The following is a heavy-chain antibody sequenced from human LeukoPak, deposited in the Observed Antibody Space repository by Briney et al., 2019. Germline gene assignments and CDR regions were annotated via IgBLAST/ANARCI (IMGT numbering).Heavy chain of an antibody. Sequence: SVKVSCKASGGTFSSYAISWVRQAPGQGLEWMGGIIPIFGTANYAQKFQGRVTITTDESTSTAYMELSSLRSEDTAVYYCARMYYYGSGSYYPFDYWGQGALVTVSS. J-gene: IGHJ4*02. D-gene: IGHD3-10*01. CDR2: IIPIFGTA. CDR1: GGTFSSYA. V-gene: IGHV1-69*05. CDR3: ARMYYYGSGSYYPFDY.